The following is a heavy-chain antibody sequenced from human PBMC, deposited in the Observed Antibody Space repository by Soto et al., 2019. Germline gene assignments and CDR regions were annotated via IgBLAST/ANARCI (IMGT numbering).Heavy chain of an antibody. CDR3: ARGGYSSTWSNLLDRAGLDV. CDR1: GGTFSSYA. D-gene: IGHD6-13*01. CDR2: IVPLFRTT. J-gene: IGHJ6*02. V-gene: IGHV1-69*06. Sequence: QVQLVQSGAEAKKPGSSVKVSCKTSGGTFSSYAISWVRQAPGQGLEWMGGIVPLFRTTNYAQKFQGRVTITADTSTYPVYMERSGLRSGDTAVYYCARGGYSSTWSNLLDRAGLDVWGQGTTVTFSS.